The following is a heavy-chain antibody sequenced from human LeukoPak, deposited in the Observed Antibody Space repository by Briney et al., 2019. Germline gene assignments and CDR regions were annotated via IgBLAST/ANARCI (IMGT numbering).Heavy chain of an antibody. CDR3: ARLQYCSGTSCYWFDP. D-gene: IGHD2-2*01. J-gene: IGHJ5*02. CDR2: IYHTGST. V-gene: IGHV4-30-2*01. CDR1: GGSISSGLYS. Sequence: SETLSLTCDVSGGSISSGLYSWSWIRQPLGTGLEWIGYIYHTGSTYYNPSLKSRVTISVDTSKNQFSLRLSSVTAADTAVYYCARLQYCSGTSCYWFDPWGQGTLVTVSS.